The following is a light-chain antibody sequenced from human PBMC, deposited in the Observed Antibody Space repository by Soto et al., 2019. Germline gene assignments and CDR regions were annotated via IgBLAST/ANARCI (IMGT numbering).Light chain of an antibody. J-gene: IGKJ1*01. CDR3: QFYGDPPKT. CDR1: QSVSSNF. V-gene: IGKV3-20*01. CDR2: DAS. Sequence: EIVLTQSPGTLSLSPGERGTLSCRASQSVSSNFLAWYQQKPGQAPRLLIFDASTRATGIPDRFTGSGSGTDFTLTISRLEPKDFAVYYCQFYGDPPKTFGQGTKVEIQ.